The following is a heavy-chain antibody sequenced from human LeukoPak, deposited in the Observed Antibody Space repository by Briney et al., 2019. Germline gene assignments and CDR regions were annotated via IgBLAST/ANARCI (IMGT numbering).Heavy chain of an antibody. Sequence: GGSLRLSCAASGFTFSSYAMSWVRPEPGKGLEWVSVISGRGGSTYYADSVKGRFTISRDNSKNTLYLQMNSLRAEDTAVYYCAKRVTTGVKVDYFDYWGQGTLVTVSS. V-gene: IGHV3-23*01. CDR2: ISGRGGST. CDR3: AKRVTTGVKVDYFDY. CDR1: GFTFSSYA. J-gene: IGHJ4*02. D-gene: IGHD4-23*01.